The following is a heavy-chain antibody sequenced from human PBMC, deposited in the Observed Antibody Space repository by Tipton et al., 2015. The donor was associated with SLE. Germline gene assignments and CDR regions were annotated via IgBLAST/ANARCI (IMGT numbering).Heavy chain of an antibody. CDR2: VSSDGSVT. Sequence: SLRLSCAASGFTFHNYWMHWVRQAPGKGLVWVSRVSSDGSVTTYADSVTGRLTISRDNAKNTLYLQMRSLRVEDTGIYYCARAATIAVAGTAEPFGMDVWGPGTRVTVSS. CDR3: ARAATIAVAGTAEPFGMDV. V-gene: IGHV3-74*01. D-gene: IGHD6-19*01. CDR1: GFTFHNYW. J-gene: IGHJ6*02.